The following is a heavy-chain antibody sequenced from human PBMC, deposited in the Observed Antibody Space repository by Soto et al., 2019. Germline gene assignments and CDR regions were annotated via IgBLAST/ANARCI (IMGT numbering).Heavy chain of an antibody. CDR3: AKDRGRSGYDIDY. V-gene: IGHV3-23*01. J-gene: IGHJ4*02. Sequence: GGSGRLSCAASGFTFSSYAMSWVGQAPGKGLEWVSAISGSGGSTYYADSVKGRFTISRDNSKNTLYLQMNSLRAEDTAVYYCAKDRGRSGYDIDYWGQGTLVTVSS. CDR1: GFTFSSYA. CDR2: ISGSGGST. D-gene: IGHD5-12*01.